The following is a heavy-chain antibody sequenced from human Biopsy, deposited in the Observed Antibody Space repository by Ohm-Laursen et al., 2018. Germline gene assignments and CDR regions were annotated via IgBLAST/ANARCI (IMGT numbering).Heavy chain of an antibody. D-gene: IGHD6-19*01. V-gene: IGHV1-69*01. CDR3: VAYPSSGFFENNDDFAMDV. CDR1: GGAFTNYA. Sequence: SSVKVSCNASGGAFTNYAINWVRQAPGHGLEWMGGIITVSETAGYAERFQGRVTITADVTTTTAYMDLSGLRSEETAVYYCVAYPSSGFFENNDDFAMDVWGQGTTVIVSS. CDR2: IITVSETA. J-gene: IGHJ6*02.